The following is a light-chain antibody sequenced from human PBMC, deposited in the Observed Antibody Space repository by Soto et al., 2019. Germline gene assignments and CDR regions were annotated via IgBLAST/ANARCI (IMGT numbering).Light chain of an antibody. Sequence: QAVVTQPPSASGSPGQSVTISCTGTSSDMGGYNFVSWYQQHPGKAPKLMIYEVNQRPSGVPDRFFGSKSGNTASLTVSGLQAEDEADYYCSSYADSNNLWVFGGGTKLTVL. CDR1: SSDMGGYNF. CDR2: EVN. CDR3: SSYADSNNLWV. J-gene: IGLJ3*02. V-gene: IGLV2-8*01.